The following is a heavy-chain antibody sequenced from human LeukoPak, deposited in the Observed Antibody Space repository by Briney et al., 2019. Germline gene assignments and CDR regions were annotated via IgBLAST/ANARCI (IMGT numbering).Heavy chain of an antibody. V-gene: IGHV1-2*02. J-gene: IGHJ4*02. D-gene: IGHD3-10*01. CDR1: GYTFTGYY. CDR3: ARTRGDITMVRGVIVPFDY. CDR2: INPNSGGT. Sequence: GASLKVSCKASGYTFTGYYMHWVRQAPGQGLEWMGWINPNSGGTNYAQKFQGRVTMTRDTSISTAYMELSRLRSDDTAVYYCARTRGDITMVRGVIVPFDYWGQGTLVTVSS.